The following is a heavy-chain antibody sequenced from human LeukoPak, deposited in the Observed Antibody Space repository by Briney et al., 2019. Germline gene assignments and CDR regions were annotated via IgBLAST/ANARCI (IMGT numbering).Heavy chain of an antibody. Sequence: SETLSLTCTVSGGSISSYYWSWVRQPAGKGLEWVGRIYASGNTNYNPSLKSRVTISVDTSKNQFSLKLSSVTAADTAVYYCARERGNWYFDLWGRGTLVTVSS. V-gene: IGHV4-4*07. CDR1: GGSISSYY. CDR3: ARERGNWYFDL. CDR2: IYASGNT. J-gene: IGHJ2*01.